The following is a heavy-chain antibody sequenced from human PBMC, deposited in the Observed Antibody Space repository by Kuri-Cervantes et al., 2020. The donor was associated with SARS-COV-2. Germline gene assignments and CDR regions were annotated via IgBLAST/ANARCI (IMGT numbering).Heavy chain of an antibody. Sequence: LSLTCAASGFTFSGHWIHWVRQAPGKGLVWVSRINPDGSYTNNADSVKGRFTLSRDNAKNMLFLQLNSLRAEDTAVYYCVRDGDHWNFDYWGQGTLVTVSS. V-gene: IGHV3-74*01. D-gene: IGHD1-1*01. CDR2: INPDGSYT. CDR1: GFTFSGHW. CDR3: VRDGDHWNFDY. J-gene: IGHJ4*02.